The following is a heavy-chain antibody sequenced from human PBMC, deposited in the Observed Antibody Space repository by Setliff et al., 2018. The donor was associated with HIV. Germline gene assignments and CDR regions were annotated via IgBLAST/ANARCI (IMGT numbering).Heavy chain of an antibody. CDR1: GFTFSDYY. J-gene: IGHJ5*02. Sequence: GGSLRLSCTVSGFTFSDYYMSWIRQAPGKGLEWVSYISSSGSTIYYADSVKGRFTISRDNAKNSLYLQMNSLRDEDTALYYCAKEGRVTTAFDLWGQGTLVTVSS. V-gene: IGHV3-11*01. CDR2: ISSSGSTI. D-gene: IGHD1-1*01. CDR3: AKEGRVTTAFDL.